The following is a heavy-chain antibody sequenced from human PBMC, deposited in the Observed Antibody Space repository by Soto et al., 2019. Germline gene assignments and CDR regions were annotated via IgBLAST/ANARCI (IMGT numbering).Heavy chain of an antibody. D-gene: IGHD2-21*01. J-gene: IGHJ4*02. Sequence: QITLKESGPTLVKPTQTLTLTCTFSGFSFSDGAVSVGWFRQSPGKAPEWLAIYYWDDDEWHSPSLRTRLTISYETAISQVVTPMLDMDPQETATYFCARGRRWESCWGVDCYYFDFWGQGLLVAAS. CDR2: YYWDDDE. V-gene: IGHV2-5*02. CDR1: GFSFSDGAVS. CDR3: ARGRRWESCWGVDCYYFDF.